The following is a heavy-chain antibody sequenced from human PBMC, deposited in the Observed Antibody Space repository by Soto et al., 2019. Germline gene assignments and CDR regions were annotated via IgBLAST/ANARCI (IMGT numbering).Heavy chain of an antibody. D-gene: IGHD3-10*01. J-gene: IGHJ4*02. CDR1: GFRFNTNW. V-gene: IGHV3-7*01. CDR2: IKHDGSER. Sequence: EVQLVESGGGLVQPGGSLRLSCAASGFRFNTNWMSWVRQAPGKGLEWVANIKHDGSERNHVDSVRGRFTISIDNAKSSLYLQMNSLREEDTAVYYCARELSWSGRDYWGQGTLVIVSP. CDR3: ARELSWSGRDY.